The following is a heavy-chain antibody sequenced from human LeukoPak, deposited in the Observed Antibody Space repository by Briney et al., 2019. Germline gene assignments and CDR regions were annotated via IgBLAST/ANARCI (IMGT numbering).Heavy chain of an antibody. Sequence: PSQTLSLTCTVSGYSISSGYYWGWIRQPPGKGLEWIGSIYHSGSTYYNPSLKGRVTISVDTSKNQFSLKLSSVTAADTAVYYCARDNMTTVTTRDAFDIWGQGTMVTVSS. CDR3: ARDNMTTVTTRDAFDI. CDR2: IYHSGST. J-gene: IGHJ3*02. CDR1: GYSISSGYY. D-gene: IGHD4-17*01. V-gene: IGHV4-38-2*02.